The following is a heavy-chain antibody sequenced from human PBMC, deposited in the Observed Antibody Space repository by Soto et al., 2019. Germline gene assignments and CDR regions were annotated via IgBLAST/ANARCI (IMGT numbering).Heavy chain of an antibody. CDR2: IWYDGSNK. J-gene: IGHJ4*02. Sequence: LRLYCAAAGFTISSYGMHWVRQVPGKGLEWVAVIWYDGSNKYYADSVKGRFTISRDNSKNTLYLQMNSLRAEDTAVYYCAREGVAVAGMIDYWGQGTLVTVSS. CDR3: AREGVAVAGMIDY. V-gene: IGHV3-33*01. D-gene: IGHD6-19*01. CDR1: GFTISSYG.